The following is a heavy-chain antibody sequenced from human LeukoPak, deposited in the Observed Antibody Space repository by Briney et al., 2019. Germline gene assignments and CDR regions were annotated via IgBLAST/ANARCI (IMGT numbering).Heavy chain of an antibody. CDR2: ISYDGSKK. J-gene: IGHJ5*02. V-gene: IGHV3-30*03. CDR3: ARDPGHWFDP. CDR1: GFIFSSYS. Sequence: GGSLRLSCAASGFIFSSYSMKWVRQAPGKGLEWVAIISYDGSKKYYADSVTGRFAISRDNSKTTLFLQMNNLRSEDTALYYCARDPGHWFDPWGQGTLVTVSS.